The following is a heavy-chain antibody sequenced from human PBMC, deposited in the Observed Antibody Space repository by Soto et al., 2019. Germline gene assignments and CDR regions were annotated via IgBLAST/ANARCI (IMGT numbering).Heavy chain of an antibody. D-gene: IGHD6-19*01. J-gene: IGHJ4*02. Sequence: QVQLQQWGAGLLKPSETLSLTCAVYGGSFSGYYWSWVRQPPGKGLEWIGEINHSGSTNYNPSLKGRVTMSVDTSRNPVSLKLSSVTAADTAVYYFARGKWLDNYWGQGTLVTVSS. V-gene: IGHV4-34*01. CDR1: GGSFSGYY. CDR2: INHSGST. CDR3: ARGKWLDNY.